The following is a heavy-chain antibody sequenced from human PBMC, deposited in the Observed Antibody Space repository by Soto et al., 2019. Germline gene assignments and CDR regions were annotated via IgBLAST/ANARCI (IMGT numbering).Heavy chain of an antibody. CDR2: INHSGST. J-gene: IGHJ4*02. CDR1: GGSFSGYY. Sequence: SETLSLTCAVYGGSFSGYYWSWIRQPPGKGLEWIGEINHSGSTNYNPSLKSRVTISVDTSKNQFSLKLSSVTAADTAVYYCARSPLLKIPSSTSLYYFDYWGQGTLVTVSS. D-gene: IGHD2-2*01. V-gene: IGHV4-34*01. CDR3: ARSPLLKIPSSTSLYYFDY.